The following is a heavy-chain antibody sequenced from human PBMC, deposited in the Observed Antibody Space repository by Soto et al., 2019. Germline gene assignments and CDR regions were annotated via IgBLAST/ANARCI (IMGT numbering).Heavy chain of an antibody. CDR1: GYSFTSYW. Sequence: GESLKISCKGSGYSFTSYWIGWVRQMPGKGLEWMGIIYPGDSDTRYSPSFQGRVTISADKSISTAYLQWSSLKASDTAMYYCARLDCGGDCYLSGIPFDYWGQGTLVTVSS. D-gene: IGHD2-21*02. V-gene: IGHV5-51*01. CDR3: ARLDCGGDCYLSGIPFDY. CDR2: IYPGDSDT. J-gene: IGHJ4*02.